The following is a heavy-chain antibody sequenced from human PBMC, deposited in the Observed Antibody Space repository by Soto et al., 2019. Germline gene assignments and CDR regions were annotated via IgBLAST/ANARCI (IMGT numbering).Heavy chain of an antibody. V-gene: IGHV4-31*03. Sequence: QVQLQESGPGLVKPSQTLSLTCTVSGGSISSGSYYWSWIRQHPRKGLEWIGYIYYNGSTYYNPSLKSRVTISVDTYTTPCTLKMSSGTAADTAVYDCSSEGTSGYYGRDVWGQGTPVTVSS. J-gene: IGHJ6*02. D-gene: IGHD1-1*01. CDR3: SSEGTSGYYGRDV. CDR2: IYYNGST. CDR1: GGSISSGSYY.